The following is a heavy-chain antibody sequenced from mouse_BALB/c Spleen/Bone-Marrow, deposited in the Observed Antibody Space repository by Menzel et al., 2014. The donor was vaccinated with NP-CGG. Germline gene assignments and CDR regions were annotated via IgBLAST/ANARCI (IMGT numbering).Heavy chain of an antibody. J-gene: IGHJ2*01. CDR3: ARGAMITTGYFDY. V-gene: IGHV3-5*02. CDR1: GISITTGNYR. Sequence: EVQLVESGPGLVKPSQTVSLTCTVTGISITTGNYRWSWIRQFPENKLEWIGYIYYSGTITYNPSLTSRTTITRDTSKNQFFLEMNSLTAEDTATYYCARGAMITTGYFDYWGQGTTLTVSS. D-gene: IGHD2-4*01. CDR2: IYYSGTI.